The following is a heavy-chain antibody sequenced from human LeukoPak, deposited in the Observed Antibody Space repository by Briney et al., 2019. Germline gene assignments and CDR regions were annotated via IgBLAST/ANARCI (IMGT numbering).Heavy chain of an antibody. CDR1: GFTFSSYA. CDR2: ISENGGTT. CDR3: VKDYGPKQLVFFDS. V-gene: IGHV3-23*01. J-gene: IGHJ4*02. Sequence: GGSLRLSCAASGFTFSSYALSWGRQAPGKGPEWVSGISENGGTTFYADSVKGRFTITRDNSKNTMYVQMNSLRGEDTALYYCVKDYGPKQLVFFDSWGQGTLVTVSS. D-gene: IGHD6-13*01.